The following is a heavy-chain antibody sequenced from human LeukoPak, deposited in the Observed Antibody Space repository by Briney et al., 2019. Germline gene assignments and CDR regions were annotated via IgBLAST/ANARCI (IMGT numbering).Heavy chain of an antibody. CDR3: ATELAGQSITMVRGVNGMDV. CDR1: GGTFSSYA. J-gene: IGHJ6*02. V-gene: IGHV1-69*06. D-gene: IGHD3-10*01. CDR2: IIPIFGTA. Sequence: SVNVSCKASGGTFSSYAISWVRQAPGQGLEWMGGIIPIFGTANYAQKFQGRVTMTEDTSTDTAYMELSSLRSEDTAVYYCATELAGQSITMVRGVNGMDVWGQGTTVTVSS.